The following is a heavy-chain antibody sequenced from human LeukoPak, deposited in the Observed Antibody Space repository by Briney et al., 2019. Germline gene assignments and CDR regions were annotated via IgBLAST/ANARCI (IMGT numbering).Heavy chain of an antibody. Sequence: SETLSLTCAVYGGPFRGYYWGSIRPSPGEGVWWIWEINHSGSTNYNPSLKSRVTISVDTSKNQFSLKLSSVTAADTAVYYCARGTAIFGGPMARYMDVWGKGTTVTVSS. D-gene: IGHD3-3*01. CDR2: INHSGST. CDR1: GGPFRGYY. J-gene: IGHJ6*03. V-gene: IGHV4-34*01. CDR3: ARGTAIFGGPMARYMDV.